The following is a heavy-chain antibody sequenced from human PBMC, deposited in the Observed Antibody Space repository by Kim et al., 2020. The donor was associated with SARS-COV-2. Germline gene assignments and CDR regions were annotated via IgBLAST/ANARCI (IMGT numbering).Heavy chain of an antibody. J-gene: IGHJ4*02. Sequence: GGSLRLSCAASGFTFDDYAMHWVRQAPGKGLEWVSGISWNSGSIGYADSVKGRFTISRDNAKNSLYLQMNSLRAEDTALYYCAKDIDPGKAVAVQYDYWGQGTLVTVSS. D-gene: IGHD6-19*01. CDR1: GFTFDDYA. CDR3: AKDIDPGKAVAVQYDY. V-gene: IGHV3-9*01. CDR2: ISWNSGSI.